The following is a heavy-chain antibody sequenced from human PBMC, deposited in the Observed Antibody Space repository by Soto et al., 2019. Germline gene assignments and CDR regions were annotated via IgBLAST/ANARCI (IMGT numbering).Heavy chain of an antibody. CDR2: ISSSSSTI. J-gene: IGHJ4*02. CDR1: GFTFSSYS. Sequence: GGSLRLSCAASGFTFSSYSMNWVRQAPGKGLEWVSYISSSSSTIYYADSVKGRFTISRDNAKNSLYLQMNSLRDEDTAVYYWARGTKWELLLRVEDELDYWGQGTLVTVSS. CDR3: ARGTKWELLLRVEDELDY. D-gene: IGHD1-26*01. V-gene: IGHV3-48*02.